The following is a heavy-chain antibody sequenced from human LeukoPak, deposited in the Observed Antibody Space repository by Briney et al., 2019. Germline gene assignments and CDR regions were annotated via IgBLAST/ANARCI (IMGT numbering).Heavy chain of an antibody. CDR3: ARVSSGYRYYYYMDV. Sequence: VASVKVSCKASGGTFSSYAISWVRQAPGQGLEWMGGIIPIFGTANYAQKFQGRVTITADESTSTAYMELSSLRSEDTAVYYCARVSSGYRYYYYMDVWGKGTTVTVSS. J-gene: IGHJ6*03. D-gene: IGHD3-22*01. CDR2: IIPIFGTA. V-gene: IGHV1-69*01. CDR1: GGTFSSYA.